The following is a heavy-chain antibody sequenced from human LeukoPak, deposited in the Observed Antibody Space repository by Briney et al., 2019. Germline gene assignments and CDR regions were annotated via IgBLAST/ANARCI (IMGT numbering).Heavy chain of an antibody. Sequence: GGSLRLSRAASGFTFSSYGMHWVRQAPGKGLEWVAVISYDGSNKYYADSVKGRFTISRDNSKNTLYLQMNSLRAEDTAVYYCAKVLATGSPDYWGQGTLVTVSS. J-gene: IGHJ4*02. CDR3: AKVLATGSPDY. CDR2: ISYDGSNK. D-gene: IGHD3-10*01. CDR1: GFTFSSYG. V-gene: IGHV3-30*18.